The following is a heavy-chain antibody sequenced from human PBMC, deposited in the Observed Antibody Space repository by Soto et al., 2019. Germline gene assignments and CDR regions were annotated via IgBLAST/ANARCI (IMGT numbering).Heavy chain of an antibody. J-gene: IGHJ4*02. CDR1: GDTFTSYG. Sequence: ASVKVSCKASGDTFTSYGSSWVRQAAGQGLEWMGWISAYNGNTNYAQKLQGRVTMTTDTSTSTAYMELRSLRSDDTAVYYCARDRDPLGYPYRYDCWGEATLVTVSS. V-gene: IGHV1-18*01. D-gene: IGHD5-18*01. CDR3: ARDRDPLGYPYRYDC. CDR2: ISAYNGNT.